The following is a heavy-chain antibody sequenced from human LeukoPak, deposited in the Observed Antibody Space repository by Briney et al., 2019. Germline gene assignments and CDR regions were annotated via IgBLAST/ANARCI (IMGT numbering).Heavy chain of an antibody. D-gene: IGHD2-2*01. J-gene: IGHJ4*02. Sequence: ASVKVSCKASGYTFTSYDINWVRQATGQGLEWMGWMNPNSGNTGYAQKFQGRVTMTRNTSITTASMELSSLRSEDTAVYYCARGRCVGSPNCYYFDSWGQGTLVTVSA. CDR1: GYTFTSYD. CDR3: ARGRCVGSPNCYYFDS. V-gene: IGHV1-8*01. CDR2: MNPNSGNT.